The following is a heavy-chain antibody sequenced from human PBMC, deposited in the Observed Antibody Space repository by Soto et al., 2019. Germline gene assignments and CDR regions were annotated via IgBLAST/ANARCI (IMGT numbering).Heavy chain of an antibody. CDR2: IIPTFGTA. Sequence: QVQLVQSGAEVKKPGPWVKVSCRASEGTFSSKAISGVRQAPGQGLEWLGGIIPTFGTANYAQKFQGRVTITADESTSTAYMELSSLRSEDTAVYYCARDGSREQQPDYWGQGTLVTVSS. CDR3: ARDGSREQQPDY. V-gene: IGHV1-69*12. J-gene: IGHJ4*02. D-gene: IGHD6-13*01. CDR1: EGTFSSKA.